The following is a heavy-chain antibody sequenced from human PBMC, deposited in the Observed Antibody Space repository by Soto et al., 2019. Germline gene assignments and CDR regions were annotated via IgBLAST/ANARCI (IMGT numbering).Heavy chain of an antibody. CDR1: GFRFSDHS. Sequence: GGSLSLSCVASGFRFSDHSMNWVRQAPGKGLEWVSYITSSGDSIQYADSVKGRFTVSRDNAKNSLFLHMNSLRDDDTAVYYCARLPKGSTVTSWGQGTLVTVSS. V-gene: IGHV3-48*02. D-gene: IGHD4-17*01. CDR2: ITSSGDSI. J-gene: IGHJ4*02. CDR3: ARLPKGSTVTS.